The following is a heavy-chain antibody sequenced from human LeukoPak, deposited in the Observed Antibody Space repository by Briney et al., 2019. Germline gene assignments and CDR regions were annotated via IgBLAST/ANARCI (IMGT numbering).Heavy chain of an antibody. CDR2: IGGSGGVT. V-gene: IGHV3-23*01. CDR1: GFTFINHA. Sequence: PGGSLRLSCAASGFTFINHAMTWVRQAPGKGLEWVSAIGGSGGVTYYADSVRGRFTISRDNSENTLYLQMNSLRADDTAVYYCAKDHNDFWSGYPPNWGQGTLVTVSS. CDR3: AKDHNDFWSGYPPN. J-gene: IGHJ4*02. D-gene: IGHD3-3*01.